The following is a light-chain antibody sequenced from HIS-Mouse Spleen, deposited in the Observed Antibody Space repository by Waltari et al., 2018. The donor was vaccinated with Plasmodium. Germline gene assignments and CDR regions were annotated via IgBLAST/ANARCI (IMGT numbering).Light chain of an antibody. CDR3: QAWDSSTVV. Sequence: SYELTQPPSVSVSPGQTASITCSGDQLGAKDACWYQQKPGQPPALVISQDSKRPSGIPERFSCSNSVNTATLTISGTQAMDEADYYCQAWDSSTVVFGGGTKLTVL. CDR2: QDS. V-gene: IGLV3-1*01. CDR1: QLGAKD. J-gene: IGLJ2*01.